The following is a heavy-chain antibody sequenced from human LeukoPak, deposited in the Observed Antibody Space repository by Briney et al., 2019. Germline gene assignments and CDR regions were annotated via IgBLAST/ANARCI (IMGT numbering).Heavy chain of an antibody. D-gene: IGHD2-15*01. Sequence: GGSLRLSCAASGFTFSSYSMNWVRQAPGKGLEWVSSISGSSSYIYYADSVKGRFTISRDNAKNSLYLQMNSLRAEDTAVYYCARDSVVVAANWFDPWGQGTLVTVSS. V-gene: IGHV3-21*01. CDR2: ISGSSSYI. CDR3: ARDSVVVAANWFDP. CDR1: GFTFSSYS. J-gene: IGHJ5*02.